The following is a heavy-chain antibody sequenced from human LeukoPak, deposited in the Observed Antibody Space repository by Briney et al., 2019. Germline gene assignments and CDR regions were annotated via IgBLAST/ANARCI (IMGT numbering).Heavy chain of an antibody. Sequence: GGSLRLSCAASGFAFSTYWMTWVRQAPGKGLEWVSNINLDGNEVHYVDSLKDRFTISRDNARNSLYLQMNSLRAEDTAAYYCASGRHDFVHWGHGTLVTVSS. D-gene: IGHD3-16*01. CDR2: INLDGNEV. CDR1: GFAFSTYW. CDR3: ASGRHDFVH. J-gene: IGHJ4*01. V-gene: IGHV3-7*01.